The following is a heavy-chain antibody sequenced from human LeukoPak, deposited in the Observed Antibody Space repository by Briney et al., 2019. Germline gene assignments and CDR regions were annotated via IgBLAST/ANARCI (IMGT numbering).Heavy chain of an antibody. CDR1: ELMFSSYA. Sequence: GGSLRLSCAASELMFSSYAMSWVRQAPGKGLEWVSGISDDSGSTYYADSERGRFTISRDNSKNTLYLQMNSLRVEDTAIYYCAKDQYSSGWYFDYWGQGTLVTVSS. V-gene: IGHV3-23*01. D-gene: IGHD6-19*01. CDR2: ISDDSGST. J-gene: IGHJ4*02. CDR3: AKDQYSSGWYFDY.